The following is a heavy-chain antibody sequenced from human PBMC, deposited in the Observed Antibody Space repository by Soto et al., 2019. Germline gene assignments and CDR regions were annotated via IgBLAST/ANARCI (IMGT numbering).Heavy chain of an antibody. CDR3: ARTSRVAVAGTAEYFQH. V-gene: IGHV4-34*01. CDR2: INHSGST. D-gene: IGHD6-19*01. CDR1: GGSFSGYY. Sequence: QVQLQQWGAGLLKPSETLSLTCAVYGGSFSGYYWSWIRQPPGKGLEWIGEINHSGSTNYNPSLKRRVTISVDTSKNQFSLKLSSVTAADTAVYYCARTSRVAVAGTAEYFQHWGQGTLVTVSS. J-gene: IGHJ1*01.